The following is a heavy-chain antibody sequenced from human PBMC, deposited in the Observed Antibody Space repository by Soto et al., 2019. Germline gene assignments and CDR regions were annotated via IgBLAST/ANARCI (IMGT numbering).Heavy chain of an antibody. Sequence: GGSLRLSCAASGFTFSSYSMNWVRQAPGKGLEWVSSISSSSSYIYYADSVKGRFTISRDNAKNSLYLQMNSLRAEDTAVYYCARASSGWYPFPYWGQGTLVTVSS. CDR2: ISSSSSYI. J-gene: IGHJ4*02. D-gene: IGHD6-19*01. CDR1: GFTFSSYS. V-gene: IGHV3-21*01. CDR3: ARASSGWYPFPY.